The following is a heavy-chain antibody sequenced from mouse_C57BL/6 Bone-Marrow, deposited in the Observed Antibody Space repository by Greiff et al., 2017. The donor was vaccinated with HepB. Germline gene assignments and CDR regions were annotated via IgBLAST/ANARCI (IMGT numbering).Heavy chain of an antibody. D-gene: IGHD2-4*01. J-gene: IGHJ4*01. CDR2: ILPSIGRT. CDR3: ARGLYYDYDDYAMDY. Sequence: QVQLKESGSELRSPGSSVKLSCKDFDSEVFPIAYMSWVRQKPGHGFEWIGGILPSIGRTIYGEKFEDKATLDADTLSNTAYLELNSLTSEDSAIYYCARGLYYDYDDYAMDYWGQGTSVTVSS. CDR1: DSEVFPIAY. V-gene: IGHV15-2*01.